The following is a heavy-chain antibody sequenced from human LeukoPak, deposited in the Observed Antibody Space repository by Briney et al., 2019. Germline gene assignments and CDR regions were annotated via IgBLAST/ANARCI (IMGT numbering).Heavy chain of an antibody. D-gene: IGHD3-22*01. CDR3: ARDSDSSGYPQYCFDY. CDR2: IIPIFGTA. J-gene: IGHJ4*02. CDR1: GGTFSSYA. V-gene: IGHV1-69*13. Sequence: GASVKVSCKASGGTFSSYAISWVRQAPGQGLEWMGGIIPIFGTANYAQKFQGRVTITADESTSTAYMELSSLRSEDTAVYYCARDSDSSGYPQYCFDYWGQGTLVTVSS.